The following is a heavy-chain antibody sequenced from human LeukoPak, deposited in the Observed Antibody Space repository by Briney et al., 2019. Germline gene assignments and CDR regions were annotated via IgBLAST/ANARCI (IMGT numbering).Heavy chain of an antibody. CDR1: GGTFSSYA. J-gene: IGHJ4*02. Sequence: SVKVSCKASGGTFSSYAISWVRQAPGQGLEWMGGIIPIFGTANYAQKFQGRVTMTRDMSTSIVYMELSSLRSEDTAVYYCARGRGYSYGLRSYYFDYWGQGTLVTVSS. CDR3: ARGRGYSYGLRSYYFDY. V-gene: IGHV1-69*05. D-gene: IGHD5-18*01. CDR2: IIPIFGTA.